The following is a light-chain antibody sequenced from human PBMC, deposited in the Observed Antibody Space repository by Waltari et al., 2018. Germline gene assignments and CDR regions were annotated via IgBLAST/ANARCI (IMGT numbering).Light chain of an antibody. CDR1: QSLVHRDRKTK. J-gene: IGKJ1*01. Sequence: QSLVHRDRKTKLILFQQRRGQSARCLIYKVSNRGSGVPDSFSGSGSGTEFTLKISRVEAEDVGVYYCMQATHWPLPFGQGTKVEIK. CDR3: MQATHWPLP. CDR2: KVS. V-gene: IGKV2-30*02.